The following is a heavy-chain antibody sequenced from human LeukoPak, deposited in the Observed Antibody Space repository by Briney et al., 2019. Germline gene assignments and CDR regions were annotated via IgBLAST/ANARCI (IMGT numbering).Heavy chain of an antibody. V-gene: IGHV3-21*01. CDR1: GFTFSSYS. CDR2: ISSSSSYI. CDR3: ARDFWFRELLPTYFDY. D-gene: IGHD3-10*01. J-gene: IGHJ4*02. Sequence: NTGGSLRLSCAASGFTFSSYSMNWVRQAPGKGLEWVSSISSSSSYIYYADSVKGRFTISRDNAKNSLYLQMNSLRAEDTAVYYCARDFWFRELLPTYFDYWGQGTLVTVSS.